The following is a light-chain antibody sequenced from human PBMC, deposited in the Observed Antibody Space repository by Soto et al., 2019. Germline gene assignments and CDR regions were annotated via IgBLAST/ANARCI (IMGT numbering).Light chain of an antibody. CDR2: LGS. Sequence: DIVITQSPLSLPVTPGEPASISCRSSQSLLHSNGYNYLDWYLQKPGQSPQLLIYLGSNRSSGVPDRFSCSGSGTHFTLKISRVEAEDVGVYYCMQALRYTFGQGTKLEIK. V-gene: IGKV2-28*01. CDR3: MQALRYT. CDR1: QSLLHSNGYNY. J-gene: IGKJ2*01.